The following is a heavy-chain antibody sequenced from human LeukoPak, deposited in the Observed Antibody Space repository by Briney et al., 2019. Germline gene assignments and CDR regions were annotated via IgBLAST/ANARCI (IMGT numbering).Heavy chain of an antibody. J-gene: IGHJ3*02. D-gene: IGHD2-15*01. CDR1: GFNFRSYA. CDR2: ISYDGSNE. V-gene: IGHV3-30-3*01. CDR3: ARICSGGNCYFPSI. Sequence: PGGSLRLSCTASGFNFRSYAMYWVRQAPGKGLEWVAIISYDGSNEHYADSVKSRFTISRDTSKNTLYLQMNSLRAEDTAVYYCARICSGGNCYFPSIWGQGTMVTVSS.